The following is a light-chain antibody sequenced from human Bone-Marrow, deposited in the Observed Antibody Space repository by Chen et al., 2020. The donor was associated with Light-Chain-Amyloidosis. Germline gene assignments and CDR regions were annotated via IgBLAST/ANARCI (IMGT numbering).Light chain of an antibody. CDR1: QSILFSSNSENY. Sequence: ETVMTHSPDPLVGSLGGRATINCKSSQSILFSSNSENYLAWYQKRPGQPPKLLIYWASTRESGVPDRFSGSGSGTDFTLTISSLQAEDVAVYYCQQYYSAPWTFGQGTKVDVK. CDR2: WAS. J-gene: IGKJ1*01. V-gene: IGKV4-1*01. CDR3: QQYYSAPWT.